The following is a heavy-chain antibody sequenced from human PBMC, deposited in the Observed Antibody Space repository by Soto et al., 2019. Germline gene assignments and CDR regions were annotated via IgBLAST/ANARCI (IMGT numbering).Heavy chain of an antibody. CDR1: GFTFSSYG. V-gene: IGHV3-30*18. J-gene: IGHJ4*02. CDR3: AKGSSIPFDY. CDR2: RSYDGSNK. Sequence: QVQLVESGGGVVQPGRSLRLSCAASGFTFSSYGMHWVRQAPGKGLEWVAVRSYDGSNKYYADSVKGRFTISRDNSKNTLYLQMNSLRAEDTAVYYCAKGSSIPFDYWGQGTLVTVSS. D-gene: IGHD6-13*01.